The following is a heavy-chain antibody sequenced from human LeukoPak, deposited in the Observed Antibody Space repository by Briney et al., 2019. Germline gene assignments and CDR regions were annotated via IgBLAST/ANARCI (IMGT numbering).Heavy chain of an antibody. J-gene: IGHJ4*02. CDR1: GGSIDSSFW. CDR3: ASLHRSVGGISDH. CDR2: IHHSGTT. Sequence: SETLSLTCAVSGGSIDSSFWWSWVRQPPGKGLEWIGEIHHSGTTNYNPSLKSRLTISVDKSRNVFSLNLTSVTAADTAVYYCASLHRSVGGISDHWGQGTLVTVAS. V-gene: IGHV4-4*02. D-gene: IGHD6-19*01.